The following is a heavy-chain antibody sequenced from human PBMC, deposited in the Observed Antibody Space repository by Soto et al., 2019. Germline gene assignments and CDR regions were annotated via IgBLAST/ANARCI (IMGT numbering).Heavy chain of an antibody. J-gene: IGHJ4*02. D-gene: IGHD6-6*01. CDR2: VSGSGGST. V-gene: IGHV3-23*01. CDR1: GFTFSSYA. Sequence: GGSLRLSCAASGFTFSSYAMSWVRQAPGKGLEWVSAVSGSGGSTYYADSVKGRFTISSDNSKNTLYLQMNSLRAEDSAVYYCEKDLRMARWQLEDFDYWGQGTLVTVSS. CDR3: EKDLRMARWQLEDFDY.